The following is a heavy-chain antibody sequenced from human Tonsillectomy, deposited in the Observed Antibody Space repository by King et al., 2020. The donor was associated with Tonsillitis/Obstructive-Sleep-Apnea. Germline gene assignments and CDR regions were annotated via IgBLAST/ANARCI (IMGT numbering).Heavy chain of an antibody. Sequence: QLVQSGAEVKKPGESLKISCKGSGYSFTSYWIGWVRQMPGKGLEWMGIIYPGDSDTRYSPSFQGQVTNSADKSISTAYLQWSSLKASDTAMYYCARQARAHLGELSHAFDIWGQGTMVTVSS. CDR3: ARQARAHLGELSHAFDI. CDR1: GYSFTSYW. J-gene: IGHJ3*02. D-gene: IGHD3-16*02. V-gene: IGHV5-51*01. CDR2: IYPGDSDT.